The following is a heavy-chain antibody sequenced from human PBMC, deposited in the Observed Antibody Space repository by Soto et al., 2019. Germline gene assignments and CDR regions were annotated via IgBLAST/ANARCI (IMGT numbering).Heavy chain of an antibody. CDR3: AIEEPDNWNPDC. D-gene: IGHD1-20*01. CDR1: GFTFINYG. CDR2: ISAYTGNT. Sequence: QVQLVQSGAEVKKPGASVKVSCKASGFTFINYGISWVRQAPGEGFEWMGWISAYTGNTNYAQKFQGRVTMTTDTSTSTAYMELRSLRSDDTAVYYCAIEEPDNWNPDCWGQGTLVTVSS. V-gene: IGHV1-18*01. J-gene: IGHJ4*02.